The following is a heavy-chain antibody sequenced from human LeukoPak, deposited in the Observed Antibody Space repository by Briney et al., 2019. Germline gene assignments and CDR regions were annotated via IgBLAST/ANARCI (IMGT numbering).Heavy chain of an antibody. Sequence: GGSLRLSCTASGFTFGDYAMSWVRQAPGKGLGWVGFIRSKAYGGTTEYAASVKGRFTISRDDSKSIAYLQMNSLKTEDTAVYYCTRDNLYYYDSSGYYYYFDYWGQGTLVTVSS. CDR3: TRDNLYYYDSSGYYYYFDY. CDR1: GFTFGDYA. J-gene: IGHJ4*02. CDR2: IRSKAYGGTT. D-gene: IGHD3-22*01. V-gene: IGHV3-49*04.